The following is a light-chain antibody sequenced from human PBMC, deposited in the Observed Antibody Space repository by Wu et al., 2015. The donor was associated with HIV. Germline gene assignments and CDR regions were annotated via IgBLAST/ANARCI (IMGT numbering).Light chain of an antibody. CDR2: GAS. V-gene: IGKV3-15*01. Sequence: EIVMTQSPATLSVSPGERVTLSCRASQSVSSNLAWYQQKPGQAPRLLIDGASTRATGIPARFSGSGSGTDFTLTISSLEPEDFAVYYCQQRSGWPPSITFGQGTRLDIK. J-gene: IGKJ5*01. CDR3: QQRSGWPPSIT. CDR1: QSVSSN.